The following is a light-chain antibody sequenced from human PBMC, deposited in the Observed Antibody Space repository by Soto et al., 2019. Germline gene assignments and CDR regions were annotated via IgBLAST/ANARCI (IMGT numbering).Light chain of an antibody. J-gene: IGKJ4*01. CDR1: QSVRSH. Sequence: EIVLTQSLATLSLSPGETATLSCRASQSVRSHLAWFQQKPGQAPRLLMYGVSTRATGMPARFSGSGSGTEFTLIISSLQSEDIADYYCQQYSDWPLTFGGGTKVDIK. CDR3: QQYSDWPLT. V-gene: IGKV3D-15*01. CDR2: GVS.